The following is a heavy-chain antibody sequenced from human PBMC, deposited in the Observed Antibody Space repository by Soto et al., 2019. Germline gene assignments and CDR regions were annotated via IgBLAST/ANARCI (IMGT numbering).Heavy chain of an antibody. CDR3: ARGGRWYFDY. D-gene: IGHD2-15*01. Sequence: SETLSLTCAVYGGSFSGYYWSWIRQPPGKGLEWIGEINHSGSTNYNPSLKSRVTISVDKSKNQFSLKLSSVTAADTAVYYCARGGRWYFDYWGQGTRVTFSS. J-gene: IGHJ4*02. CDR1: GGSFSGYY. CDR2: INHSGST. V-gene: IGHV4-34*01.